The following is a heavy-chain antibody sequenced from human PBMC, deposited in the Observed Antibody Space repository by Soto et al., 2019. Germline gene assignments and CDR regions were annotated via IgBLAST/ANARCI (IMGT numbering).Heavy chain of an antibody. J-gene: IGHJ4*02. CDR3: ARGVAGTGFDL. CDR2: TYYRSNWRH. D-gene: IGHD6-19*01. CDR1: GDSVSSNTAA. V-gene: IGHV6-1*01. Sequence: SQTLSLTCAISGDSVSSNTAAWNWIRSSPSRGLEWLGRTYYRSNWRHDYAVSVKSRITVNPDTSKNHFSLQLNSVTPDDTAVFYCARGVAGTGFDLWGQGTLVTVSS.